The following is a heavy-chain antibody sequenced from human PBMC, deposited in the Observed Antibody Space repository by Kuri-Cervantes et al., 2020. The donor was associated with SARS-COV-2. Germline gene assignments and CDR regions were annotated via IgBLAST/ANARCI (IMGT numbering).Heavy chain of an antibody. CDR1: GFTFSSYA. CDR2: IYSGGSST. CDR3: AKDQDYYDSSGQFDY. Sequence: GESLKISCAASGFTFSSYAMSWVRQAPGKGLEWVSVIYSGGSSTYYADSVKGRLTISRDNSKNTLYLQMNSLRAEDTAVYYCAKDQDYYDSSGQFDYWGQGTLVTISS. J-gene: IGHJ4*02. V-gene: IGHV3-23*03. D-gene: IGHD3-22*01.